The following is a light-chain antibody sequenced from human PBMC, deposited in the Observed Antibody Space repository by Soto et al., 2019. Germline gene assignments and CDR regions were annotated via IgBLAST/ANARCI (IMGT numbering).Light chain of an antibody. CDR3: QQTYNTPWT. CDR1: QSISSY. Sequence: DIHMTQSPASMSAPVGDRVPINCRASQSISSYLNWYQQKPGTAPKLLIYAASSLQSGVPSRFSGSGSGTDFTLTISSLQPDDFASYCCQQTYNTPWTFGQGTKVDI. CDR2: AAS. V-gene: IGKV1-39*01. J-gene: IGKJ1*01.